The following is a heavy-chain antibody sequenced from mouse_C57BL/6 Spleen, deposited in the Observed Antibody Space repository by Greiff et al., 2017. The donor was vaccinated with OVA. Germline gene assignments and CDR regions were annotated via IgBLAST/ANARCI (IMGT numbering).Heavy chain of an antibody. Sequence: QVQLQQPGAELVRPGSSVKLSCKASGYTFTSYWMHWVKQRPIQGLEWIGNIDPSDSETHYNQKFKDKATLTVDKSSSTAYMQLSSLTSEDSAVYYCARSRGNYGDFDYWGQGTTLTVSS. CDR1: GYTFTSYW. CDR3: ARSRGNYGDFDY. D-gene: IGHD2-1*01. V-gene: IGHV1-52*01. CDR2: IDPSDSET. J-gene: IGHJ2*01.